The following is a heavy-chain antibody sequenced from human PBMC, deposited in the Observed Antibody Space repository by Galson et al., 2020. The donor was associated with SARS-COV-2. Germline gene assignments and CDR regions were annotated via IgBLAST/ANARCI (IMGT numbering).Heavy chain of an antibody. D-gene: IGHD5-18*01. CDR2: IDWDDDK. CDR3: ARILYSRGALDI. J-gene: IGHJ3*02. CDR1: GFSLSTSGMC. V-gene: IGHV2-70*11. Sequence: SGPTLVTPTQPLTLTCTFSGFSLSTSGMCVSWIRQPPGTALEWLARIDWDDDKYYSTSLKTRLTISKDTSKNQVVRTMTNMDPVDTATYYCARILYSRGALDIWGQGTMVTVSS.